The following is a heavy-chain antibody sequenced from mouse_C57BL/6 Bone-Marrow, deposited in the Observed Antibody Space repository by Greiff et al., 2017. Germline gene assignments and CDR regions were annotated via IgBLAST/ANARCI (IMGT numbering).Heavy chain of an antibody. D-gene: IGHD2-4*01. CDR2: IDPENGDT. Sequence: VQLQQSGAELVRPGASVKLSCTASGFNIKDDYMHWVKQRPEQGLEWIGWIDPENGDTEYASKFQGKATITADTSSNTAYLQLSSLTSEDTAVXYCTTWDYDGFAYWGQGTLVTVSA. V-gene: IGHV14-4*01. CDR1: GFNIKDDY. J-gene: IGHJ3*01. CDR3: TTWDYDGFAY.